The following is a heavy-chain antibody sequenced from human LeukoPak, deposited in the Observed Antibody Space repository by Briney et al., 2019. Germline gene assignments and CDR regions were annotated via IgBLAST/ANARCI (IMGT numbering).Heavy chain of an antibody. V-gene: IGHV4-59*01. CDR2: IYYTGNY. CDR1: NDSISTYY. CDR3: ARTSRLLSYFDH. J-gene: IGHJ4*02. Sequence: SSETLSLTCTVSNDSISTYYWSWLRQPPGKGLERIGFIYYTGNYNYNPSLKSRVTISVDTSNNQFSLKLRSVTAADTAVYFCARTSRLLSYFDHWGQGALVTVSS.